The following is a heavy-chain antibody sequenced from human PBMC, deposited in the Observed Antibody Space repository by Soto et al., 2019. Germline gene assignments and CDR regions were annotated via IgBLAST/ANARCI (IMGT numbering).Heavy chain of an antibody. J-gene: IGHJ3*02. CDR3: ARHTKGYSYGYGFAFDI. V-gene: IGHV4-39*01. Sequence: SETLSLTCTVSGGSISSSSYYWGWIRQPPGKGLEWIGSIYYSGSTYYNPSLKSRVTISVDTSKNQFSLKLSSVTAADTAVYYCARHTKGYSYGYGFAFDIWGQGTMVTVSS. CDR2: IYYSGST. D-gene: IGHD5-18*01. CDR1: GGSISSSSYY.